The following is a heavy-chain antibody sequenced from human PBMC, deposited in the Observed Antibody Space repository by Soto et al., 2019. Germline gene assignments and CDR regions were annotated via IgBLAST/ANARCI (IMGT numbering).Heavy chain of an antibody. J-gene: IGHJ4*02. D-gene: IGHD6-13*01. V-gene: IGHV3-33*01. CDR1: GFTFSSYG. CDR2: IWYDGSNK. Sequence: QVQLVESGGGVVQPGRSLRLSCAASGFTFSSYGMHWVRQAPGKGLEWVAVIWYDGSNKYYADSVKGRFTISRDNSKNTLYLQMNSLRAEDTAVYYCARAGRSSKLPFDYWGQGTLVTVSS. CDR3: ARAGRSSKLPFDY.